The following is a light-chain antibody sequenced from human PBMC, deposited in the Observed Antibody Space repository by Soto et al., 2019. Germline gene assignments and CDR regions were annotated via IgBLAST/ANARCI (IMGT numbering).Light chain of an antibody. CDR3: QHYSTSPPVT. CDR2: GAS. Sequence: EIVLTQSPGTLSLSPGERATLSCRASQSVSSSLGWYQQKPGQAPRLLIYGASSRATAIPDRFSGSGSGTDFTLTISRLEPEDFAVYYCQHYSTSPPVTFGQGTRLEIK. V-gene: IGKV3-20*01. J-gene: IGKJ5*01. CDR1: QSVSSS.